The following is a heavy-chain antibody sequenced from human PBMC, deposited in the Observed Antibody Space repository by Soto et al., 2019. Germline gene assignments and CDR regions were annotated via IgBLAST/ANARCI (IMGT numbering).Heavy chain of an antibody. J-gene: IGHJ6*02. CDR2: MNPGNNQH. V-gene: IGHV1-8*01. D-gene: IGHD3-22*01. CDR3: ASSIGGYYDSSRGGLPLAPKSTHYYGMDV. Sequence: EASVKVSCKTSGYSFTNYDIHWVRQAAGQGLEWMGWMNPGNNQHVYTQKFRGRVTVSTDTSISTTYMELSSLTSEDTAVYYCASSIGGYYDSSRGGLPLAPKSTHYYGMDVWGQGTTVTVSS. CDR1: GYSFTNYD.